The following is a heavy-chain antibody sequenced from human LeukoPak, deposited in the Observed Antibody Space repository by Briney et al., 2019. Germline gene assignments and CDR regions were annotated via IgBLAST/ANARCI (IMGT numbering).Heavy chain of an antibody. CDR1: GGSISSYY. CDR2: IYYSGST. Sequence: SETLSLTCTVSGGSISSYYWSWIRQPPGKGLEWIGYIYYSGSTNYNPSLKSRVTISVDTSKNQFSLKLSSVTAEDTAVYYCARTIGGSYGYWGQGTLVTVSS. J-gene: IGHJ4*02. D-gene: IGHD1-26*01. V-gene: IGHV4-59*01. CDR3: ARTIGGSYGY.